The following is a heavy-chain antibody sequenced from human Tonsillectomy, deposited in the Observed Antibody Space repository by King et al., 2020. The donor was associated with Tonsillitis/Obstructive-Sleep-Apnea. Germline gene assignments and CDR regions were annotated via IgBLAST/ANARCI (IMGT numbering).Heavy chain of an antibody. D-gene: IGHD6-19*01. Sequence: QLQESGPGLVKPSETLSLTCTVSGGSISRDSYYWGWIRQPPGKGLEWIGNIYFTGNTYYNSSLKSRLTMSVDTSKNQFSLKLSSVTAADTAMYYCARLGGWRYPYYYYMDVWGKGTTVTVSS. CDR1: GGSISRDSYY. V-gene: IGHV4-39*01. CDR3: ARLGGWRYPYYYYMDV. CDR2: IYFTGNT. J-gene: IGHJ6*03.